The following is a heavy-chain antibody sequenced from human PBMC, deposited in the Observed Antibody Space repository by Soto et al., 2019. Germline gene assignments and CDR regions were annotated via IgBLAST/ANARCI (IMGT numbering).Heavy chain of an antibody. V-gene: IGHV3-11*01. Sequence: GKGLEWLSYISSSGSTIYYADSVKGRFTISRDNAKNSLYLQMNSLRAEDTVVYYYGIRYTVSVSAFLLNRSSDL. CDR3: GIRYTVSVSAFLLNRSSDL. CDR2: ISSSGSTI. D-gene: IGHD3-9*01. J-gene: IGHJ2*01.